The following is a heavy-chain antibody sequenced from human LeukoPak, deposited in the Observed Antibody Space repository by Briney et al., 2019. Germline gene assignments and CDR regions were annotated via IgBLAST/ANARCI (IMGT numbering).Heavy chain of an antibody. CDR3: ARDSDYSSSTSCWLDP. V-gene: IGHV1-69*13. D-gene: IGHD2-2*01. Sequence: SVKVSCKASGYTFTSYGISWVRQAPGQGLEWMGGIIPIFGTANYAQKFQGRVTITADESTSTAYMELSSLRPEDTAVYYCARDSDYSSSTSCWLDPWGQGTLVTVSS. CDR2: IIPIFGTA. J-gene: IGHJ5*02. CDR1: GYTFTSYG.